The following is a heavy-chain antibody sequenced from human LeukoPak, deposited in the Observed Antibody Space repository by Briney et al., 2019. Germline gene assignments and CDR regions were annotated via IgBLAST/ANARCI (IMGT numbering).Heavy chain of an antibody. CDR3: AKFYDILTSYFDY. J-gene: IGHJ4*02. Sequence: PGGSLRLSCAASGFTVSSNYMSWVRQAPGKGLEWVSGLSGGGGSTYYAYYTDSVKGRFTISRDNSKNTLYLEMNSLRAEDTAVYYCAKFYDILTSYFDYWGQGTLVTVSS. CDR1: GFTVSSNY. CDR2: SGGGGST. V-gene: IGHV3-53*01. D-gene: IGHD3-9*01.